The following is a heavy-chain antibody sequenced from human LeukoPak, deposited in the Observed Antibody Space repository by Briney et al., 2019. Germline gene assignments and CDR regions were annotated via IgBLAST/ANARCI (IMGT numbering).Heavy chain of an antibody. V-gene: IGHV4-39*02. CDR3: ARLAGPRIFINF. CDR1: GDSISTKTYH. D-gene: IGHD2-15*01. J-gene: IGHJ4*02. Sequence: SETLSLTCTVSGDSISTKTYHWGWIPPPPGKGLVWIVTIFYSGSSYYNPSHESRDAITVDTSKNLFSLKLSSVTAADAAVYYCARLAGPRIFINFWARGTLDSVP. CDR2: IFYSGSS.